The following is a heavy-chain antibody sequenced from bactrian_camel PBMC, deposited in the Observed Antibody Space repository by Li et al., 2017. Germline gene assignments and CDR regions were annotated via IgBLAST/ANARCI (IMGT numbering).Heavy chain of an antibody. V-gene: IGHV3S35*01. CDR1: GFSFASYA. D-gene: IGHD1*01. CDR3: VKPNPDARGGFDH. CDR2: INNGGSSV. Sequence: DVQLVESGGGLVQPGGSLRLSCAASGFSFASYAMSWVRQAPGKELEWVSGINNGGSSVYYADSVKGRFTISRDNAKNTVYLLMNSLKPEDTAVYYCVKPNPDARGGFDHWGQGTQVTVS. J-gene: IGHJ4*01.